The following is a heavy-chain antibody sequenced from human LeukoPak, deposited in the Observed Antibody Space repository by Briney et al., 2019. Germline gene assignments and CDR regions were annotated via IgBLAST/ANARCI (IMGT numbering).Heavy chain of an antibody. CDR2: IYHSGST. D-gene: IGHD3-10*01. CDR3: ARCGPITMVRGVRGGNWFDP. J-gene: IGHJ5*02. V-gene: IGHV4-4*02. Sequence: SGTLSLTCAVSGGSISSSNWWSWVRQPPGKGLEWIGEIYHSGSTNYNPSLKSRVTISVDTSKNQFSLKLSSVTAADTAVYYCARCGPITMVRGVRGGNWFDPWGQGTLVTVSS. CDR1: GGSISSSNW.